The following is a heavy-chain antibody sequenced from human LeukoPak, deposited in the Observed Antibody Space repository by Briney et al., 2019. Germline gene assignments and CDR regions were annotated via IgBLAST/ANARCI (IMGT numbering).Heavy chain of an antibody. J-gene: IGHJ4*02. V-gene: IGHV3-20*04. D-gene: IGHD6-13*01. Sequence: PGGSLRLSCAASGFTFDDYGMSWVRQAPGKGLEWVSGINSNGGSTGYADSVKGRFTISRDNAKNSLYLQMNSLRAEDTALYYCARDPWGIASSRLFDYWGQGTLVTVSS. CDR3: ARDPWGIASSRLFDY. CDR2: INSNGGST. CDR1: GFTFDDYG.